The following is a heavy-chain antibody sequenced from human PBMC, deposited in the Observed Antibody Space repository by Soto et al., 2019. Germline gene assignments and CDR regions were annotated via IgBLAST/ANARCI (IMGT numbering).Heavy chain of an antibody. D-gene: IGHD2-15*01. CDR3: VGEIRPIGSWYKG. V-gene: IGHV5-51*01. CDR2: IYPGDPDT. Sequence: GESLKISCKGSGYSFTSYWIGWVRQMPGKGLEWMGIIYPGDPDTRYSPSFQGQVTISADKSISTAYLQWSSLKASAPAMYYWVGEIRPIGSWYKGCGQGPLV. CDR1: GYSFTSYW. J-gene: IGHJ1*01.